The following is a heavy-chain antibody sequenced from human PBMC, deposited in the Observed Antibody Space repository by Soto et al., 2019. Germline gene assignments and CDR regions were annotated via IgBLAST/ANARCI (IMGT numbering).Heavy chain of an antibody. CDR2: IYPGDSDT. J-gene: IGHJ3*02. Sequence: PGESLKISCKGSGYSFTSYWIGWVRQMPGKGLEWMGIIYPGDSDTRYSPSFQGQVTISADKSISTAYLQWSSLKASDTAMYYCARLSSRQYGIVAFDIWGQGTMVTVSS. V-gene: IGHV5-51*01. CDR1: GYSFTSYW. CDR3: ARLSSRQYGIVAFDI. D-gene: IGHD1-26*01.